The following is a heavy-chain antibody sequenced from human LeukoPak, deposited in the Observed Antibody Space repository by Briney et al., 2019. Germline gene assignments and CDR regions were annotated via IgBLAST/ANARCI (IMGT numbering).Heavy chain of an antibody. J-gene: IGHJ4*02. CDR1: GFTFSSYW. Sequence: GGSLRLSCAASGFTFSSYWTQWVRQAPGKGLVWVSRIKKYGCVTKYADSVKGRYTISRDNAKNTLYLQMNSLRAEDTAVYYCARYNAAAGDYWGQGTLVTVSS. V-gene: IGHV3-74*01. CDR3: ARYNAAAGDY. CDR2: IKKYGCVT. D-gene: IGHD6-13*01.